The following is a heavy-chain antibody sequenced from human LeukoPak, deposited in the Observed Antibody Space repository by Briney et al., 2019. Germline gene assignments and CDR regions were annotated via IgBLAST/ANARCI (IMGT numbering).Heavy chain of an antibody. J-gene: IGHJ4*02. CDR3: ARWLGYCSGGSCYSTKYYFDY. D-gene: IGHD2-15*01. Sequence: GESLKISCEASGYSFTNYWIGWVRQMPGRGLEWMGIIYPGDSETRYSPSFQRQVTISADKSISTAYLQWSSLKASDTAMYYCARWLGYCSGGSCYSTKYYFDYWGQGTLVTVSS. CDR2: IYPGDSET. CDR1: GYSFTNYW. V-gene: IGHV5-51*01.